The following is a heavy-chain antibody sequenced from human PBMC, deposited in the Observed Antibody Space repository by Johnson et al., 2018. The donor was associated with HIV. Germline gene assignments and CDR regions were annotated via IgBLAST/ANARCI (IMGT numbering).Heavy chain of an antibody. CDR2: LGRRDSWR. V-gene: IGHV3-20*04. CDR3: VKDGNWGRGDI. D-gene: IGHD3-16*01. Sequence: VQLVESGGGVVRPGGSLRVSCAASGFTFDDYGMSWVRQAPGKGLEWVSTLGRRDSWRSYADSVRGRFTVSSDNFKNTLYLQMNSLRGEDTALYYCVKDGNWGRGDIWGQGTMVTVSS. J-gene: IGHJ3*02. CDR1: GFTFDDYG.